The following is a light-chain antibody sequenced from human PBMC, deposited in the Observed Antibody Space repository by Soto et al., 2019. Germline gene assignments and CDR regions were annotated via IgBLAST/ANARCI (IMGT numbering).Light chain of an antibody. V-gene: IGKV1-5*01. J-gene: IGKJ1*01. CDR2: AAS. CDR3: QQYNAYWT. CDR1: QSISNW. Sequence: DIQMTQSPSTLSASVGDRVTITCRASQSISNWLAWYQQKPGKAPQLLIYAASSLESGVPSRFSGTGSGTEFTLTISSLQPDDFGTYYCQQYNAYWTFGQGTKVDI.